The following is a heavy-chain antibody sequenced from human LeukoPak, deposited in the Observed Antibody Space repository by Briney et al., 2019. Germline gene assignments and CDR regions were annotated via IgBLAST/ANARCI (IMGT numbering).Heavy chain of an antibody. Sequence: GGSLRLSCAASGFTFSSYAMSWVRQAPGKGLEWVSVIYSGGSTYYADSVKGRFTISRDISKNTLYLQMNSLRAEDTAVYYCARDLNYYDSSGYPRWGQGTVVTVS. CDR1: GFTFSSYA. V-gene: IGHV3-66*01. D-gene: IGHD3-22*01. CDR3: ARDLNYYDSSGYPR. J-gene: IGHJ3*01. CDR2: IYSGGST.